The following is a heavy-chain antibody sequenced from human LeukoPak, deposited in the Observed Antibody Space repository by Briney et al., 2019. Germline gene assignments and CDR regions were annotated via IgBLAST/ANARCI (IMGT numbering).Heavy chain of an antibody. CDR3: ARGREYYGSGSYFIPCDY. V-gene: IGHV1-18*01. CDR2: ISAYNGNT. D-gene: IGHD3-10*01. J-gene: IGHJ4*02. Sequence: GASVKVSCKASGYTFTSYGISWVRQAPGQGFEWMGWISAYNGNTNYAQKLQGRVTMTTDTSTSTAYMELRSLRSDATAVYYCARGREYYGSGSYFIPCDYWGQGTLVTVSS. CDR1: GYTFTSYG.